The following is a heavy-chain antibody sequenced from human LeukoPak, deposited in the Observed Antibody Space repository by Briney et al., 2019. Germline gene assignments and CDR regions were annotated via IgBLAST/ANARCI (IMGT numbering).Heavy chain of an antibody. J-gene: IGHJ4*02. CDR2: ISSSGDTI. Sequence: GGSLRLSCAASGFTFSSYEMNWVRQAPGKGLEWVSYISSSGDTIYYADSVKGRFTISRDNAKNSLYLQMNSLRAEDTAVYYCAGSSGWYVGVDYWGPGTLVTVSS. CDR1: GFTFSSYE. CDR3: AGSSGWYVGVDY. V-gene: IGHV3-48*03. D-gene: IGHD6-19*01.